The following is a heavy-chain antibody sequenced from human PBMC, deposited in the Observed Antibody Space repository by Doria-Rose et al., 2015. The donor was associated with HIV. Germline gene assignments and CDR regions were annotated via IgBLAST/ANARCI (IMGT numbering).Heavy chain of an antibody. CDR3: ARRPPYSSSWKY. CDR2: INHSGNS. D-gene: IGHD6-13*01. CDR1: GGSFSGYY. J-gene: IGHJ4*02. Sequence: VQLQESGAGLLKPSETLSLTCAVYGGSFSGYYWSWIRQSPGKGLQWIGEINHSGNSNYNPSLNSRVPVSVDTSKNQFSLKLRSVTAADTAAYYCARRPPYSSSWKYWGQGTLVTASS. V-gene: IGHV4-34*01.